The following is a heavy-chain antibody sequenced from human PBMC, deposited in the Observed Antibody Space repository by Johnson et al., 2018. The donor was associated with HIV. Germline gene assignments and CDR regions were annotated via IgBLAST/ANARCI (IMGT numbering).Heavy chain of an antibody. CDR3: ARALEVGATTANEAFDI. V-gene: IGHV3-74*01. Sequence: EVQLVESGGGLVQPGGSLRLSCAASRFSFSSYWMHWVRQAPGKGLVWVSRINSDGSSSNYADSVKGRFTISRDNAKNTLYLQMSSLRAEDTAVYYCARALEVGATTANEAFDIWGQGTMVTVSS. J-gene: IGHJ3*02. CDR1: RFSFSSYW. CDR2: INSDGSSS. D-gene: IGHD1-26*01.